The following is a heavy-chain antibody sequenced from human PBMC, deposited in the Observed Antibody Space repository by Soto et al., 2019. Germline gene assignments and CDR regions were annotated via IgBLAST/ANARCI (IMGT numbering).Heavy chain of an antibody. V-gene: IGHV4-31*03. D-gene: IGHD2-15*01. CDR3: ARDAGGTSYAGVAGGMDV. J-gene: IGHJ6*02. CDR1: GGSISSGGYY. Sequence: PSETLSLTCTVSGGSISSGGYYWSWIRQHPGKGLEWIGYIYYSGSTYYNPSLKSRVTISVDTSKNQFSLKLSSVTAADTAVYYCARDAGGTSYAGVAGGMDVWGQGTTVTVSS. CDR2: IYYSGST.